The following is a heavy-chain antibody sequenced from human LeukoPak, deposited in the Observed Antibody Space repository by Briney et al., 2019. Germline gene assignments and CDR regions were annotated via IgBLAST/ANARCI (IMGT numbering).Heavy chain of an antibody. CDR2: ISGSGGST. J-gene: IGHJ3*02. CDR1: GFTFSSYA. Sequence: GGSLRLSCAASGFTFSSYAMSWVRQAPGKGLEWVSAISGSGGSTYYADSVKGRFTISRDNSKNTLYLQMNSLRAEDTAVYYCAKDEHIVVVTAIRRGAFDIWGQGTMVTVSS. V-gene: IGHV3-23*01. D-gene: IGHD2-21*02. CDR3: AKDEHIVVVTAIRRGAFDI.